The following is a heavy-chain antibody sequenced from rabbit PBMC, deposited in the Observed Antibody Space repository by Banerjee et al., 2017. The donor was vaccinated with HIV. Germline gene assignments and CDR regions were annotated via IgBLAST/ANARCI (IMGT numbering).Heavy chain of an antibody. V-gene: IGHV1S43*01. CDR2: IYSGDGST. CDR3: ARHYAGDSGAYL. D-gene: IGHD7-1*01. CDR1: GFSFSGSYY. J-gene: IGHJ6*01. Sequence: QSLEESGGGLVQPEGSLTLTCTASGFSFSGSYYMCWVRQAPGKGLELIACIYSGDGSTYYASWVNGRFTISRSTSLNTVDLKMTSLTAADTATYFCARHYAGDSGAYLWGPGTLVTVS.